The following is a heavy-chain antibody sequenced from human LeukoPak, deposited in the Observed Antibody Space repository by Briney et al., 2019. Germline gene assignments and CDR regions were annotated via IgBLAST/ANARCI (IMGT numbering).Heavy chain of an antibody. Sequence: GRSLRLSCTASGFTFGDYAMSWVRQAPGKRLEWVGFIRSKAYGGTTEYAASVKGRFTISRDDSKSIAYLQMNSLKTEDTAVYYCTAGDFWSGFAYWGQGTLVTVSS. CDR1: GFTFGDYA. V-gene: IGHV3-49*04. CDR3: TAGDFWSGFAY. D-gene: IGHD3-3*01. CDR2: IRSKAYGGTT. J-gene: IGHJ4*02.